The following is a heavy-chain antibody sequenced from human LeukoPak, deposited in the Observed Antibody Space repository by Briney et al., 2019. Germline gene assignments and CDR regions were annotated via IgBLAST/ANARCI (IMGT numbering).Heavy chain of an antibody. Sequence: GGSLRLSCAASGFTFSSYAMHWVRQAPGKGLEWVAVISYDGSNKYYADSVKGRFTISRDNSKNTLYLQMNSLRAEDTAVYHCARDPTYYYDSSGYYYPEGWGQGTLVTVSS. J-gene: IGHJ4*02. CDR3: ARDPTYYYDSSGYYYPEG. D-gene: IGHD3-22*01. V-gene: IGHV3-30*04. CDR2: ISYDGSNK. CDR1: GFTFSSYA.